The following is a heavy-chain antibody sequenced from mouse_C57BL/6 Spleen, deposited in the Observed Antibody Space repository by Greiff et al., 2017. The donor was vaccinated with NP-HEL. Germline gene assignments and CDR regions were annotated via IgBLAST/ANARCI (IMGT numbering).Heavy chain of an antibody. CDR1: GYTFTSYW. V-gene: IGHV1-69*01. Sequence: VQLQQPGAELVMPGASVKLSCKASGYTFTSYWMHWVKQRPGQGLEWIGEIDPSDSYTNYNQKFKGKSTLTVDKSSSTAYMQRSSLTSEDSAVYYCARLGGSLYFDYWGQGTTLTVSS. CDR2: IDPSDSYT. D-gene: IGHD1-1*01. J-gene: IGHJ2*01. CDR3: ARLGGSLYFDY.